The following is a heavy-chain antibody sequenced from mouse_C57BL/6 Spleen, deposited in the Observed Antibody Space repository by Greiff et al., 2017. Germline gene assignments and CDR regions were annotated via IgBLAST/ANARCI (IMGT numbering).Heavy chain of an antibody. CDR1: GYSITSGYY. D-gene: IGHD4-1*01. Sequence: DVKLQESGPGLVKPSQSLSLTCSVTGYSITSGYYWNWIRQFPGNKLEWMGYISYDGSNNYNPSLKNRISITRDTSKNQFFLKLNSVTTEDTATYYCARETGTPFDYWGQGTTLTVSS. CDR2: ISYDGSN. CDR3: ARETGTPFDY. J-gene: IGHJ2*01. V-gene: IGHV3-6*01.